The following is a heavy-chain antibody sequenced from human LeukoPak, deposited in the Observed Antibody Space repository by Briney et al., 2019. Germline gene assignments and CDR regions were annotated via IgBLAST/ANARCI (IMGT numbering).Heavy chain of an antibody. J-gene: IGHJ4*02. D-gene: IGHD1-26*01. CDR1: GGSISSYY. CDR2: IYYSGST. V-gene: IGHV4-59*01. CDR3: ARDLVGELSVPL. Sequence: SETLSLTCTVSGGSISSYYWSWIRQPPGKGLEWIGYIYYSGSTNYNPSLKSRVTISVDTSKNQFSLKLSSVTAADTAVYYCARDLVGELSVPLWGQGTLLTVSS.